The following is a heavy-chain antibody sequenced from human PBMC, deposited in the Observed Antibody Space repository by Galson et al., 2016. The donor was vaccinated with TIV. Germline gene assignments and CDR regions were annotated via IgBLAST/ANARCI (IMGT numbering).Heavy chain of an antibody. J-gene: IGHJ6*02. Sequence: SLRLSCAASGFTFSNHAMSWVRQAPGKGLEWVSAISGGGGSTYYADSVKGRFTVSRDNSKNTVFLQMNSLRAEDTAVYYCTKVPSSGFSYYYGLDVWGQGTTVTVSS. V-gene: IGHV3-23*01. CDR3: TKVPSSGFSYYYGLDV. CDR1: GFTFSNHA. CDR2: ISGGGGST. D-gene: IGHD3-22*01.